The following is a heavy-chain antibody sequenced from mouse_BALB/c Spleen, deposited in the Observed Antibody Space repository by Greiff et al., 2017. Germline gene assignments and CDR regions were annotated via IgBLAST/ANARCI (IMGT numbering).Heavy chain of an antibody. V-gene: IGHV5-12-2*01. CDR1: GFTFSSYT. CDR3: ARLIYYYGSSYPYYAMDY. J-gene: IGHJ4*01. CDR2: ISNGGGST. D-gene: IGHD1-1*01. Sequence: EVKLVESGGGLVQPGGSLKLSCAASGFTFSSYTMSWVRQTPEKRLEWVAYISNGGGSTYYPDTVKGRFTISRDNAKNTLYLQMSSLKSEDTAMYYCARLIYYYGSSYPYYAMDYWGQGTSVTVSS.